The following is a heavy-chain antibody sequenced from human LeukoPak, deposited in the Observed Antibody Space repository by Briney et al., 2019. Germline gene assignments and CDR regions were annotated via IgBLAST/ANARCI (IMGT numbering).Heavy chain of an antibody. J-gene: IGHJ5*02. CDR2: IYYSGST. CDR1: GGSISSSSYY. V-gene: IGHV4-39*01. D-gene: IGHD5-18*01. CDR3: ASGYSYGRWFDP. Sequence: SETLSLTCTVSGGSISSSSYYWGWIHQPPGKGLEWIGSIYYSGSTYYNPSLKSRVTISVDTSKNQFSLKLSSVTAADTAVYYCASGYSYGRWFDPWGQGTLVTVSS.